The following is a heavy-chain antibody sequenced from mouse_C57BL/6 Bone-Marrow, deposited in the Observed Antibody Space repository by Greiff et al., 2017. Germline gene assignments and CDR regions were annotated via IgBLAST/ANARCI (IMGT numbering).Heavy chain of an antibody. D-gene: IGHD2-1*01. J-gene: IGHJ1*03. CDR2: IDPETGGT. CDR3: TRYYYGWYFDV. V-gene: IGHV1-15*01. CDR1: GYTFTDYE. Sequence: VHLVESGAELVRPGASVTLSCKASGYTFTDYEMHWVKQTPVHGLEWIGAIDPETGGTAYNQKFKGKAILTADKSSSTAYMELRSLTSEDSAVYYCTRYYYGWYFDVWGTGTTVTVAS.